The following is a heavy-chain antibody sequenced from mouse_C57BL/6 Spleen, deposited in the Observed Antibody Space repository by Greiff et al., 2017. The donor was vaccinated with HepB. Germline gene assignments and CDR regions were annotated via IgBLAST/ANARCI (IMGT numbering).Heavy chain of an antibody. CDR3: AREGLRGDAMDY. CDR2: ISDGGSYT. CDR1: GFTFSSYA. V-gene: IGHV5-4*01. J-gene: IGHJ4*01. Sequence: EVQVVESGGGLVKPGGSLKLSCAASGFTFSSYAMSWVRQTPEKRLEWVATISDGGSYTYYPDNVKGRFTISRDNAKNNLYLQMSHLKSEDTAMYYCAREGLRGDAMDYWGQGTSVTVSS. D-gene: IGHD1-1*01.